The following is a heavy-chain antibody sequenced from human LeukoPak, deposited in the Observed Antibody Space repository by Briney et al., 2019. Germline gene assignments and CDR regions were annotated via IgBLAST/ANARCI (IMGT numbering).Heavy chain of an antibody. Sequence: SETLSLTCTVSGGSIRSTSYYWGWIRQPPGKGLEWIGSIYYSGSTYYNPSLKSRVTISVDTSKNQFSLKLSSVTAADTAVYYCGRLFYDFWSGHYYYYMDVWGKGTTVTGS. D-gene: IGHD3-3*01. CDR1: GGSIRSTSYY. J-gene: IGHJ6*03. V-gene: IGHV4-39*01. CDR2: IYYSGST. CDR3: GRLFYDFWSGHYYYYMDV.